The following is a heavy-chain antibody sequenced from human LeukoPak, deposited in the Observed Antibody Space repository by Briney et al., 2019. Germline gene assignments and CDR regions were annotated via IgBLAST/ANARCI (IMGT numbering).Heavy chain of an antibody. CDR3: VKDNPLDY. CDR2: IRYDGNNK. CDR1: GFTFSNYG. D-gene: IGHD1-14*01. V-gene: IGHV3-30*02. J-gene: IGHJ4*02. Sequence: GGSLRLSCGASGFTFSNYGMLWVRQAPGKGLEWVAFIRYDGNNKLYADPMKGRFTISRDNSKNTLYLHINSLRAEDTAVYYCVKDNPLDYWGQGTLVIVSS.